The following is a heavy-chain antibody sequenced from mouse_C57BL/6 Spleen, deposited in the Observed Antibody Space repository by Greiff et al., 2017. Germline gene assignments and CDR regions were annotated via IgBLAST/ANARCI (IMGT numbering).Heavy chain of an antibody. CDR1: GYAFRSSW. J-gene: IGHJ1*03. V-gene: IGHV1-82*01. CDR2: IYPGDGDT. Sequence: VQLQQSGPELVKPGASVKISCKASGYAFRSSWMNWVKQRPGKGLEWIGRIYPGDGDTNYNGKFKGKATLTADKSSSTAYMQLSSLTSEDSAVYFCARYGDYDEGWYFDVWGTGTTVTVSS. D-gene: IGHD2-4*01. CDR3: ARYGDYDEGWYFDV.